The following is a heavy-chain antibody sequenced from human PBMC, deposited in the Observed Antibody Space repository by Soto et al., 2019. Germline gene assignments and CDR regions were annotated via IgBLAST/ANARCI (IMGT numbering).Heavy chain of an antibody. CDR3: EREITSNYVGMDV. CDR2: IYSGGST. CDR1: GFTVSSNY. Sequence: PGGSLRLSCAASGFTVSSNYMSWVRQAPGKGLEWVSVIYSGGSTYYADSVKGRFTISRDNSKNTLYLQMNSLRAEDTAVYYCEREITSNYVGMDVWGQGTTVTVSS. J-gene: IGHJ6*02. D-gene: IGHD4-4*01. V-gene: IGHV3-53*01.